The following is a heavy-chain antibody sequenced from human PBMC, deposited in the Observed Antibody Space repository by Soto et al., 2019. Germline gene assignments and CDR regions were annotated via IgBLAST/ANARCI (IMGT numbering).Heavy chain of an antibody. CDR2: IYYSGST. Sequence: PSETLSLTCTVSGGSISSSSYYWGWIRQPPGKGLEWIGSIYYSGSTYYNPSLKSRVTISVDTSKNQFSLKLSSVTAADTAVYYCARQKYYDFWSGLGGPYGMDVWGQATTVTVSS. CDR1: GGSISSSSYY. V-gene: IGHV4-39*01. CDR3: ARQKYYDFWSGLGGPYGMDV. D-gene: IGHD3-3*01. J-gene: IGHJ6*02.